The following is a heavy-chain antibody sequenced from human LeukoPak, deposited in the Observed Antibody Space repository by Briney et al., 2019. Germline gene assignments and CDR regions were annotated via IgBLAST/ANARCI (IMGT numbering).Heavy chain of an antibody. CDR1: GGSISSYY. Sequence: PSETLSLTCTVSGGSISSYYWSWIRQPAGKGLEWIGRIYTSGSTNYNPSLKSRVTMSVDTSKNQFSLKLSSVTAADTAVYYCAREDSGSLLDLFDYWGQGTLVTVSS. J-gene: IGHJ4*02. CDR2: IYTSGST. V-gene: IGHV4-4*07. CDR3: AREDSGSLLDLFDY. D-gene: IGHD1-26*01.